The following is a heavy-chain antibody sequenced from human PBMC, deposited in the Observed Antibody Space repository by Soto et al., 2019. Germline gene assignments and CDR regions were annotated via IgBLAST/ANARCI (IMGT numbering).Heavy chain of an antibody. Sequence: PGGSPRLSCAASGFTYSSHGMCWVRQAPGKGLEWIAGLSRGGGSTYYADSVKGRFTISRDNSKNTLDLIMNSLRVEDTALYYCARDGQYRTDGFDIWGQGTMVTVSS. V-gene: IGHV3-23*01. CDR3: ARDGQYRTDGFDI. CDR2: LSRGGGST. D-gene: IGHD5-12*01. J-gene: IGHJ3*02. CDR1: GFTYSSHG.